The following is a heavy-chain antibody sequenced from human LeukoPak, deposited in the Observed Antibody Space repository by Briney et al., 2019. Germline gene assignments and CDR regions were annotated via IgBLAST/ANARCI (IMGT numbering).Heavy chain of an antibody. V-gene: IGHV1-18*01. D-gene: IGHD6-6*01. CDR3: ARRPYGSSSAYYYYYMDV. Sequence: VASVKVSCKASGYTFTNYGILWVRQAPGQRLEWMGWISAYNGNTNYAQKLQGRVTMTTDTSTSTAYMELRSLRSDDTAVYYCARRPYGSSSAYYYYYMDVWGKGTTVTVSS. CDR1: GYTFTNYG. J-gene: IGHJ6*03. CDR2: ISAYNGNT.